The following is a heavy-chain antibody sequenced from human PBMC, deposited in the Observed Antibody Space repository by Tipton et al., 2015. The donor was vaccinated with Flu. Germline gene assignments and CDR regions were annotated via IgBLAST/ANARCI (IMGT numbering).Heavy chain of an antibody. CDR1: GFTFSRYG. V-gene: IGHV3-23*01. J-gene: IGHJ2*01. Sequence: AVSGFTFSRYGMSWVRQAPGKGLEWVSGFSASARTTYFADSVKGRFTISRDNFKNTLYLQMNSVRAEDTAVYYCAKDQHYYDNSGAGYTFYWYFDVWGRGTPVTVSS. D-gene: IGHD3-22*01. CDR3: AKDQHYYDNSGAGYTFYWYFDV. CDR2: FSASARTT.